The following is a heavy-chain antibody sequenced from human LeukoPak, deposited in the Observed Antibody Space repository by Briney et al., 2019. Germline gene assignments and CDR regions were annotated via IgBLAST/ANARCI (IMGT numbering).Heavy chain of an antibody. CDR3: ARAFGRSGYEADYYYYMDV. Sequence: SVKVSCKASGGTFSSYAISWVRQAPGQGLEWMGGIIPIFGTANYAQKFQARVTITADESTSTAYMELSSLRSEDTAVYYCARAFGRSGYEADYYYYMDVWGKGTTVTVSS. V-gene: IGHV1-69*13. J-gene: IGHJ6*03. D-gene: IGHD3-3*01. CDR1: GGTFSSYA. CDR2: IIPIFGTA.